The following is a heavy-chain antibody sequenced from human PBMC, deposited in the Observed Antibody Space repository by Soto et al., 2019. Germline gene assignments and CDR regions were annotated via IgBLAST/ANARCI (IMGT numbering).Heavy chain of an antibody. V-gene: IGHV1-69*02. D-gene: IGHD2-15*01. J-gene: IGHJ4*02. Sequence: GASVKVSCKAFGGTFSSYTISWVRQAPGQGLEWMGRIIPILGIANYAQKFQGRVTITADKSTSTAYMELSSLRSEDTAVYYCASSTDGFRSVAATWFDYWGQGTLVTVSS. CDR3: ASSTDGFRSVAATWFDY. CDR2: IIPILGIA. CDR1: GGTFSSYT.